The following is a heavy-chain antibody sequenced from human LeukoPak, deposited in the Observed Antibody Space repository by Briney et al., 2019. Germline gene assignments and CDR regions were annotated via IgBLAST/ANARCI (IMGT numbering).Heavy chain of an antibody. D-gene: IGHD2-2*01. CDR3: ARARSLGVPAAISDY. J-gene: IGHJ4*02. CDR2: IYHSGST. V-gene: IGHV4-30-2*01. CDR1: GGSISSGGYY. Sequence: SETLSLTCTVSGGSISSGGYYWSWIRQPPGKGLEWIGYIYHSGSTYYNPSLKSRVTISVDRSKNQFSLKLSSVTAADTAVYYCARARSLGVPAAISDYWGQGTLVTVSS.